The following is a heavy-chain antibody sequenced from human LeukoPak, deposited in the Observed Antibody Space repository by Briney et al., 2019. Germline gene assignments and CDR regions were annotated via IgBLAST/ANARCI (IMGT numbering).Heavy chain of an antibody. D-gene: IGHD3-10*01. CDR3: AKGHYYGSGSLDY. V-gene: IGHV3-23*01. J-gene: IGHJ4*02. CDR2: IGGRDGST. Sequence: GGSLRLSCAASGFTFSSYGMSWVRQAPGKGLEWVSAIGGRDGSTYYADSVKGRFTISRDNSKNTLYVQMNSLRAEDTAVYYCAKGHYYGSGSLDYWGQGTLVTVSP. CDR1: GFTFSSYG.